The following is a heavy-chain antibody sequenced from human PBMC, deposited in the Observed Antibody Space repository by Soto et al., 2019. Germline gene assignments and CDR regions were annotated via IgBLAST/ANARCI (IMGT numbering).Heavy chain of an antibody. Sequence: VQLLESGGGWVQPGGSLRLSCAASGFTFSGSPMSWVRQTPGKGLEWVSSISTSGDYTYYADSVKGRFTSPRDNSKNTLNLQMNSLSAEDTARYYWAKGKFSGSGSGDYWGQGTLVTVSS. V-gene: IGHV3-23*01. CDR1: GFTFSGSP. CDR3: AKGKFSGSGSGDY. D-gene: IGHD2-15*01. J-gene: IGHJ4*02. CDR2: ISTSGDYT.